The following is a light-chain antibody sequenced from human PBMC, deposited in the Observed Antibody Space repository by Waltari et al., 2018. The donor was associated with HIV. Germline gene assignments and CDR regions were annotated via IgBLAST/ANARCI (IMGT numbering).Light chain of an antibody. J-gene: IGLJ2*01. CDR1: SRDVGSYRL. V-gene: IGLV2-23*01. CDR3: CSYASSSSLL. CDR2: EGT. Sequence: QSALTQPASVSGSPGQSITISCSGTSRDVGSYRLVSWYQQHPGQAPKLMIHEGTKRPSGVPSRFSGSKSGNAASLTISGLQAEDDGDYYCCSYASSSSLLFGGGTKLTVL.